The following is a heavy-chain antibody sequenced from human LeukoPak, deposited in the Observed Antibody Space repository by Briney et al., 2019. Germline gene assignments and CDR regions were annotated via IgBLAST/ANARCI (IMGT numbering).Heavy chain of an antibody. CDR3: ARDENYYMDV. CDR1: GFTFSSYS. Sequence: GGSLRLSCAASGFTFSSYSMNWVRQAPGKGLEWVSYISSSSNTIYYADSVKGRFTISRDNAKNSLYLQLNSLRAEDTAVYSCARDENYYMDVWGKGTTVTVSS. CDR2: ISSSSNTI. V-gene: IGHV3-48*01. J-gene: IGHJ6*03.